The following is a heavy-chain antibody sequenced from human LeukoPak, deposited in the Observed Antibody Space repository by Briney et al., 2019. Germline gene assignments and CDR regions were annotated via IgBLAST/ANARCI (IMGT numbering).Heavy chain of an antibody. CDR2: IKSKTNGATT. D-gene: IGHD6-19*01. CDR3: AREGQQWLVSFDL. J-gene: IGHJ2*01. Sequence: GGSLRLSCAASDFTLTNAWVNWIRQAPGEGLEWVGRIKSKTNGATTDYAAPVKGRFTISRDDSKNTLYLQMNSLRAEDTAVYYCAREGQQWLVSFDLWGRGTLVTVSS. CDR1: DFTLTNAW. V-gene: IGHV3-15*07.